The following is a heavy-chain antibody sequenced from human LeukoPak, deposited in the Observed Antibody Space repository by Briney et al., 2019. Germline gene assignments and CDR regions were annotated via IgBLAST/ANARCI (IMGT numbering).Heavy chain of an antibody. CDR1: GYTFTGYY. V-gene: IGHV1-2*02. CDR3: AVVGATGAFAI. D-gene: IGHD1-26*01. J-gene: IGHJ3*02. Sequence: ASLKVSCKASGYTFTGYYMHWGRQAPGQGVEWGGWINPNSGGTTHPQKFQGRVTITADKSTSTAYMELSSLRSEDTAVYYCAVVGATGAFAIWSEGTMVTVPS. CDR2: INPNSGGT.